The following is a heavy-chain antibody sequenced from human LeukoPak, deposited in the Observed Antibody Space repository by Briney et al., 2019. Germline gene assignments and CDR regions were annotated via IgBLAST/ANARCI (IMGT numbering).Heavy chain of an antibody. CDR2: IYSGGST. Sequence: PGGSLRLSCAASGFTVSSNYMTWVRQAPGKGLEWVSVIYSGGSTYYADSVKGRFTISRDNSKNTLYLQMNSLRAEDTAVYYCAKDRIAAAGTPLYWGQGTLVTVSS. J-gene: IGHJ4*02. CDR3: AKDRIAAAGTPLY. D-gene: IGHD6-13*01. CDR1: GFTVSSNY. V-gene: IGHV3-53*01.